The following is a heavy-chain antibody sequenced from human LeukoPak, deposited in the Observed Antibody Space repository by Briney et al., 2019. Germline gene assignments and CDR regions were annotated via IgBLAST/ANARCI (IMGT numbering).Heavy chain of an antibody. CDR1: GFTFSSYS. J-gene: IGHJ4*02. CDR2: ISSSSSYI. D-gene: IGHD1-26*01. CDR3: ARETGVVGALNY. V-gene: IGHV3-21*01. Sequence: PGGSLRLSCAASGFTFSSYSLNWVRQAPGKGLEWVSSISSSSSYIYYADSVKGRFTISRDNAKNSLYLQMNSLRAEDTAVYYCARETGVVGALNYWGQGTLVTVSS.